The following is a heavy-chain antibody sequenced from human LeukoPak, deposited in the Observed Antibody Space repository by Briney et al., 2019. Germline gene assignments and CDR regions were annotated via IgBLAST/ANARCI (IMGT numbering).Heavy chain of an antibody. Sequence: ASVKVSCKAFGYTFTSNYMHWVRQAPGQGPEWMGVISPSGGSTNYAQKFQGRVTITADESTSTAYMELSSLRSEDTAVYYCARSLVVRGVIPPNMDVWGKGTTVTISS. CDR2: ISPSGGST. CDR1: GYTFTSNY. J-gene: IGHJ6*03. CDR3: ARSLVVRGVIPPNMDV. V-gene: IGHV1-46*01. D-gene: IGHD3-10*01.